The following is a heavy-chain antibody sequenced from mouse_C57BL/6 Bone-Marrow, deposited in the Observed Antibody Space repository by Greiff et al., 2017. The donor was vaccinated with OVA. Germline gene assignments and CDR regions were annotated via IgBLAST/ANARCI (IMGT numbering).Heavy chain of an antibody. J-gene: IGHJ3*01. CDR2: ISYDGSN. CDR1: GYSITSGYY. CDR3: ASPLYF. V-gene: IGHV3-6*01. D-gene: IGHD2-1*01. Sequence: EVKLVESGPGLVKPSQSLSLTCSVTGYSITSGYYWNWIRQFPGNKLEWMGYISYDGSNNYNPSLKNRISITRDTSKNQFFLKLNSVTTEDTATYYCASPLYFWGQGTLVTVSA.